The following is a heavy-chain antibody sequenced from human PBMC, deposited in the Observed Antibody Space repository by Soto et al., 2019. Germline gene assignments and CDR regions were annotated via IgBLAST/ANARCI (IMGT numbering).Heavy chain of an antibody. CDR2: IYYSGST. J-gene: IGHJ4*02. CDR3: ARAPMVLRYFDY. D-gene: IGHD3-10*01. V-gene: IGHV4-31*03. CDR1: GGSISSGGYY. Sequence: LSLTCTVSGGSISSGGYYWSWIRQHPGKGLEWIGYIYYSGSTYYNPSLKSRVTISVDTSKNQFSLKLSSVTAADTAVYYCARAPMVLRYFDYWGQGTLVTVYS.